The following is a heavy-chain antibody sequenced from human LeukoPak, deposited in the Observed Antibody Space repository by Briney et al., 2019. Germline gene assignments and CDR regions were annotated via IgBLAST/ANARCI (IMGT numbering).Heavy chain of an antibody. D-gene: IGHD2-21*01. J-gene: IGHJ6*03. CDR3: ARGVAGYYFYCYMDV. CDR1: GGSFSGYY. V-gene: IGHV4-34*01. Sequence: SETLSLTCAVYGGSFSGYYWSWIRQPPGKGLEWIGEINHSGSTNYNPSLKSRVTISVDTSKNQFSLNLSSVTAADSAVYYCARGVAGYYFYCYMDVWGKGTTVTVSS. CDR2: INHSGST.